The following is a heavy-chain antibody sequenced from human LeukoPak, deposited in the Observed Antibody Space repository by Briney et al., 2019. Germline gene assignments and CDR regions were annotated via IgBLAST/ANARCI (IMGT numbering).Heavy chain of an antibody. J-gene: IGHJ6*04. CDR1: GGSISSYY. CDR3: AGAGFGELYYYYGMDV. D-gene: IGHD3-10*01. CDR2: IYYSGST. Sequence: PSETLSLTCTVSGGSISSYYWSWIRQPPGKGLEWIGYIYYSGSTNYNPSLKSRVTISVDTSKNQFSLKLSSVTAADTAVYYCAGAGFGELYYYYGMDVWGKGTTVTVSS. V-gene: IGHV4-59*01.